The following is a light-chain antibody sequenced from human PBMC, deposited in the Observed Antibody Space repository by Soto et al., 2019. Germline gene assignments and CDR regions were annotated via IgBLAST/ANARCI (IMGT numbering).Light chain of an antibody. V-gene: IGKV3-15*01. Sequence: EIVMTQSPATLSVSPGERATVSCRASQSISSNLAWYQQKPGQAPRLLIYRASARATGIPARFSGSGSGTEFNLTISSLQSEDFAVYYCQQYNNWPKTFGQGTKVEIK. CDR2: RAS. CDR3: QQYNNWPKT. CDR1: QSISSN. J-gene: IGKJ1*01.